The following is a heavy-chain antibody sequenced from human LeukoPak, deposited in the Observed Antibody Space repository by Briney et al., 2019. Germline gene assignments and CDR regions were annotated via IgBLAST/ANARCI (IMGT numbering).Heavy chain of an antibody. Sequence: SETLSLTCVVYGGSFSGYYWSWIRQPPGKGLEWIGEINHSGSTNYNPSLKSRVTISVDTSKNQFSLKLSSVTAADTAVYYCARVVRLTYYYYYMDVWGKGTTVTVSS. CDR2: INHSGST. CDR1: GGSFSGYY. CDR3: ARVVRLTYYYYYMDV. V-gene: IGHV4-34*01. J-gene: IGHJ6*03.